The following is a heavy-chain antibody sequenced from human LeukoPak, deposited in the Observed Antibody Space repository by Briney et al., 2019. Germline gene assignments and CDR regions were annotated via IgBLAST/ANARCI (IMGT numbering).Heavy chain of an antibody. V-gene: IGHV3-7*01. CDR1: GFTFSSYR. CDR3: ARERGFGVLDY. J-gene: IGHJ4*02. Sequence: GGSLRLSCAASGFTFSSYRMSWVRQAPGKGLEWVANIKQDGSEKYYVDSVKGRFTISRDNAKNSLYLQTNSLRAEDTAVYYCARERGFGVLDYWGQGTLVTVSS. CDR2: IKQDGSEK. D-gene: IGHD3-10*01.